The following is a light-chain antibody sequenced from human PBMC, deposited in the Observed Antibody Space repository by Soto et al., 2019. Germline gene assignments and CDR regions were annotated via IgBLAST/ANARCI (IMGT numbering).Light chain of an antibody. Sequence: QSVLTQPASVSGSPGQSITISCTGTSTDVGRYNYVSWYQQHPGKAPKLMIYDVANRPSGVSNRFSGSKSGITASLIISGLQAEDEADYYCSSYTTSSTYVFGTGTKVTVL. J-gene: IGLJ1*01. CDR2: DVA. CDR3: SSYTTSSTYV. CDR1: STDVGRYNY. V-gene: IGLV2-14*01.